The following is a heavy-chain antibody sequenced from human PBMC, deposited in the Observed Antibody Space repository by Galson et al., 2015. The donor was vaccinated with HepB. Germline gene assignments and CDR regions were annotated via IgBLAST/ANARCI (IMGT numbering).Heavy chain of an antibody. CDR3: ARAAQWPYYFDY. V-gene: IGHV3-21*01. Sequence: SLRLSCAASGFTFSSYSMNWVRQAPGKGLEWVSSISSSSSYIYYADSVKGRFTISRDNAKNSLYLQMNSLRAEDTAVYYCARAAQWPYYFDYWGQGTLVTVSS. CDR1: GFTFSSYS. CDR2: ISSSSSYI. D-gene: IGHD6-19*01. J-gene: IGHJ4*02.